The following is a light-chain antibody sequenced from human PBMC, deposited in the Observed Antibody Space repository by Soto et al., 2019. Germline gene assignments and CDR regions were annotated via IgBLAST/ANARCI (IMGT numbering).Light chain of an antibody. Sequence: DIQMTQSPSTLSASIGDRVTITCRASRSVNDNLAWYQQRPGKAPNFLISRVSNLESGVPSRFSGRGFGTEFTLTISNLQSDDFATYFCLHHESYPRTFGQGTKVEIK. V-gene: IGKV1-5*03. J-gene: IGKJ1*01. CDR2: RVS. CDR3: LHHESYPRT. CDR1: RSVNDN.